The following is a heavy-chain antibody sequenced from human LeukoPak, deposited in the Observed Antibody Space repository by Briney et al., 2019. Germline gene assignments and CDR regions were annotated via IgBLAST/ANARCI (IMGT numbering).Heavy chain of an antibody. CDR1: GFTFSNYT. Sequence: GGSLRLSCAASGFTFSNYTLNWVRQAPGKGLEWVSSISKSSTYTYYADAVKGRFTISRDNAKNSVYLQMNSLRAEDTAVYYCARHLAATGSYWGQGTLVTVSS. J-gene: IGHJ4*02. D-gene: IGHD6-13*01. CDR3: ARHLAATGSY. V-gene: IGHV3-21*06. CDR2: ISKSSTYT.